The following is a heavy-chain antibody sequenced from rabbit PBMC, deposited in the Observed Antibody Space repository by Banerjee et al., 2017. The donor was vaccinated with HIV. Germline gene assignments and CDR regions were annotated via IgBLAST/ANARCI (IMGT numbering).Heavy chain of an antibody. V-gene: IGHV1S45*01. CDR1: GFSFNNNYY. CDR3: ASQNAGSSYYARLDL. Sequence: QEQLVESGGGLVQPGGSLTLTCTASGFSFNNNYYVCWVRQAPGKGLEWLACIYAGSSGSTYYASWAKGRFTISKTSSTTVTLQMTSLTAADTATYFCASQNAGSSYYARLDLWGPGTLVTVS. J-gene: IGHJ3*01. CDR2: IYAGSSGST. D-gene: IGHD8-1*01.